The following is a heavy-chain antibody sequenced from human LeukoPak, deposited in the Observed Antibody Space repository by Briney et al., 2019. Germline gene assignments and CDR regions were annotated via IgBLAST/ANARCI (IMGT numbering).Heavy chain of an antibody. CDR1: GFTFSSYA. CDR2: ISHDGSNK. CDR3: ARVEASGYDYGAFDY. Sequence: PGGSLRLSCAASGFTFSSYAMHWVRQAPGKGLEWVAVISHDGSNKYYADSVKGRFTISRDNAKNSLYLQMNSLRAEDTAVYYCARVEASGYDYGAFDYWGQGTLVTVSS. D-gene: IGHD5-12*01. J-gene: IGHJ4*02. V-gene: IGHV3-30*04.